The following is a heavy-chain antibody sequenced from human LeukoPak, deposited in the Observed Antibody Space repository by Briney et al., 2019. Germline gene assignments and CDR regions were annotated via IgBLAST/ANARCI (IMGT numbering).Heavy chain of an antibody. V-gene: IGHV1-69*13. CDR1: GGTFSSYA. J-gene: IGHJ4*02. CDR3: ARTRTILAVAGTPYFDY. CDR2: IIPIFGTA. Sequence: SVKVSCKASGGTFSSYAISWVRQAPGQGLEWMGGIIPIFGTANYAQKFQGRVTITADESTSTAYMELSSLRSEDTAVYYCARTRTILAVAGTPYFDYWGQGTLVTVPS. D-gene: IGHD6-19*01.